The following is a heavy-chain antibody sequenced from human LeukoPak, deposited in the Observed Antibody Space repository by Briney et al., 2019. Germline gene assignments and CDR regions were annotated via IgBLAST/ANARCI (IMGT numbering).Heavy chain of an antibody. CDR1: GFTFSSYA. Sequence: GGSLRLSCAASGFTFSSYAMSWVRQAPGKGLEWVSAISGSGGSTYYADSVKGRFTISRDNSKSTLYLQMNSLRAEDTAVYYCAKDPRRGIAAAGRAQYYFDYWGQGTLVTVSS. CDR3: AKDPRRGIAAAGRAQYYFDY. CDR2: ISGSGGST. J-gene: IGHJ4*02. V-gene: IGHV3-23*01. D-gene: IGHD6-13*01.